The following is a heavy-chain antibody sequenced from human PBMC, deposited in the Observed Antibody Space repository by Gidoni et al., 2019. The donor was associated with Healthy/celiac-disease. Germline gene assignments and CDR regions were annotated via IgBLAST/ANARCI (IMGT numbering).Heavy chain of an antibody. V-gene: IGHV3-21*01. CDR2: ISSSSSYI. D-gene: IGHD6-19*01. CDR3: ARDRDSSGGDNDY. CDR1: GFPFSSYS. Sequence: EVQLVESGGGLVKPGGSLRLSCAASGFPFSSYSMNWVRQAPGKGLGWVSSISSSSSYIYYTDSVKGRFTISRDNAKNSLYLQMNSLRAEDTAVYYCARDRDSSGGDNDYWGQGTLVTVSS. J-gene: IGHJ4*02.